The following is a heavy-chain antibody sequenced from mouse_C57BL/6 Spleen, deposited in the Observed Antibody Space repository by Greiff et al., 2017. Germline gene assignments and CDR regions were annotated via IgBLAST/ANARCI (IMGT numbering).Heavy chain of an antibody. CDR2: IYPGDGDT. J-gene: IGHJ4*01. V-gene: IGHV1-82*01. D-gene: IGHD1-2*01. Sequence: QVQLQQSGPELVKPGASVTISCKASGYAFSSSWMNWVKQRPGKGLEWIGRIYPGDGDTNYNGKFKGKATLTADKSSSTAYMQLSSLTSEDSAVYFCARSLPRHYYAMDYWGQGTSVTVSS. CDR1: GYAFSSSW. CDR3: ARSLPRHYYAMDY.